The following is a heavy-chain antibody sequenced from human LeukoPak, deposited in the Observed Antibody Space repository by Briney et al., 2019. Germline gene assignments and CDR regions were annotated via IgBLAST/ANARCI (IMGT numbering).Heavy chain of an antibody. D-gene: IGHD5-18*01. Sequence: SETLSLTCTVSGGSISSSSYYWGWIRQPPGKGLEWIGYVSYSGGTNYSPSLKSRVTMSVDTSKNQFSLRLTSVTAADTAVYYCARVRHNYGYYDAFDIWGQGTMVTVSS. J-gene: IGHJ3*02. CDR3: ARVRHNYGYYDAFDI. CDR1: GGSISSSSYY. V-gene: IGHV4-61*05. CDR2: VSYSGGT.